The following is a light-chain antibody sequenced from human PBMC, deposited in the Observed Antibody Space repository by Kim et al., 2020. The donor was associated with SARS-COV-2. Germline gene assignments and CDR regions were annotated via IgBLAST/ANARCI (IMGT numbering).Light chain of an antibody. Sequence: DIVMTQSPDSLAVSLGERATINCKSSQSVLYSSNNKNYLTWYQQKPGQPPKLLIYWASTRESGVPDRFSGSGSGTDFTLTISSLQAEDVAIYYCQQYYSTPLTFGEGQRWISN. CDR3: QQYYSTPLT. CDR2: WAS. J-gene: IGKJ4*01. V-gene: IGKV4-1*01. CDR1: QSVLYSSNNKNY.